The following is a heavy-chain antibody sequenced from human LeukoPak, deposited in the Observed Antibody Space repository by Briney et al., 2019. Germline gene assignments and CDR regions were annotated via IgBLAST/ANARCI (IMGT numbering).Heavy chain of an antibody. CDR3: ARLVGGISEGGLDF. J-gene: IGHJ4*02. V-gene: IGHV4-39*01. D-gene: IGHD4-23*01. CDR2: VYYSGIT. CDR1: GAFISRGTYY. Sequence: SETLSLTCTVSGAFISRGTYYWGWIRQPPGKGLEWIGTVYYSGITYYNPSLKSRVTISVDTSKNQFSLKLTSVTAAATAVYYCARLVGGISEGGLDFWGQGALVTVSS.